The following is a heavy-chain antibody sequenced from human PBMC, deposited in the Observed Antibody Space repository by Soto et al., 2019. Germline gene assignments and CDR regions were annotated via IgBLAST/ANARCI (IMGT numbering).Heavy chain of an antibody. Sequence: QVQLVQSGAEVKKPGSSVKVSCKASGGTFSSYAISWVRQAPGQGLEWMGGIIPIFGTANYAQKFQGRVTITADESKGKAYMELSSLRSEETDVYYCARDRMATTQHFDYWGQGTLVTVSS. D-gene: IGHD5-12*01. J-gene: IGHJ4*02. V-gene: IGHV1-69*12. CDR1: GGTFSSYA. CDR2: IIPIFGTA. CDR3: ARDRMATTQHFDY.